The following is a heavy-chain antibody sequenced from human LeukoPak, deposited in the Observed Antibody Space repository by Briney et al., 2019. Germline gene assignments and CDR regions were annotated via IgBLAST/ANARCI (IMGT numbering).Heavy chain of an antibody. Sequence: GGSLRLSCAASGFTFGSYGMNWVRQAPGKGLEWVAFIRYDGSSKYCADSVKGRFTISRDNSKNTLYLQMNSLRAEDTAVYYCAKDREYSSSDWGQGTLVTVSS. CDR2: IRYDGSSK. J-gene: IGHJ4*02. CDR3: AKDREYSSSD. D-gene: IGHD6-6*01. CDR1: GFTFGSYG. V-gene: IGHV3-30*02.